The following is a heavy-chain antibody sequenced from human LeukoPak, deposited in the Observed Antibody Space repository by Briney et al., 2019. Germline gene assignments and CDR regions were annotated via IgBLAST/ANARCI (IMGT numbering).Heavy chain of an antibody. Sequence: SETLSLICTVWGGSIGGYYWSWIRQPAGKGLEWIGRIYTSGTTNYNPSLKSRVTMSIDTSKNQFSLRLTSVTAADTALYYCARGRGFCSGTSCAYYFDYWGQGNLVTVSS. CDR3: ARGRGFCSGTSCAYYFDY. CDR1: GGSIGGYY. CDR2: IYTSGTT. J-gene: IGHJ4*02. D-gene: IGHD2-2*01. V-gene: IGHV4-4*07.